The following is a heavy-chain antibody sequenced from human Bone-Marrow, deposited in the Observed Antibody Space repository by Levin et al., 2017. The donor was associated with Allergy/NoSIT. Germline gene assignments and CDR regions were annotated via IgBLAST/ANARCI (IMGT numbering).Heavy chain of an antibody. CDR2: ISHDGVKK. V-gene: IGHV3-30*03. Sequence: GESLKISCAASAVTFSTYGMHWVRQAPGKGLEWVAVISHDGVKKDYADSVKGRFTISRDNLRNTLYLQMNSLRAEDTAVYYCATGGCYPLWCFDYWGQGTLVTVSS. CDR3: ATGGCYPLWCFDY. J-gene: IGHJ4*02. D-gene: IGHD2-15*01. CDR1: AVTFSTYG.